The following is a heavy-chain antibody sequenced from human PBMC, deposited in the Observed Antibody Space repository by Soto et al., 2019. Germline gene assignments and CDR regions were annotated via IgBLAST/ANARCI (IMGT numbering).Heavy chain of an antibody. CDR3: ARDPNCGGDCLESPFFDY. CDR1: GFTFSTYT. J-gene: IGHJ4*02. Sequence: EVQLVESGGGLVKPGGSLRLSCADSGFTFSTYTMTWARQAPGKGLEWASSISTSSNYIHYADSVKGRFNLSRDNAKYSLYLQMNKLRAEDTAVYYCARDPNCGGDCLESPFFDYWGQGTLVTVSS. D-gene: IGHD2-21*02. V-gene: IGHV3-21*01. CDR2: ISTSSNYI.